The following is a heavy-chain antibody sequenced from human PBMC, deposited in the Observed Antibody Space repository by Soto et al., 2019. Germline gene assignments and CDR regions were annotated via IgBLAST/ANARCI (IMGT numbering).Heavy chain of an antibody. Sequence: PSETLSLTCAVYGGSFSGYYWSWIRQPPGKGLEWIGEINHSGSTNYNPSLKSRVTISVDTSKNQFSLKLSSVTAADTAVYYCARTRGYCSSTSCYGPFRYYYYYMDVWGKGTTVTVSS. D-gene: IGHD2-2*01. J-gene: IGHJ6*03. V-gene: IGHV4-34*01. CDR2: INHSGST. CDR3: ARTRGYCSSTSCYGPFRYYYYYMDV. CDR1: GGSFSGYY.